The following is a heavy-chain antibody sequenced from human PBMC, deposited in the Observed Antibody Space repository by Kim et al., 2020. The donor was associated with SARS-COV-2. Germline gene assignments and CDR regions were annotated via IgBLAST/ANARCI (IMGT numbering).Heavy chain of an antibody. J-gene: IGHJ5*02. D-gene: IGHD3-10*01. V-gene: IGHV1-3*01. CDR1: GYTVTTYD. Sequence: ASVKVSCKASGYTVTTYDMHCVRQAPGQRFEWMGRISAGNGNTIYSPKIQGRVTITRDTSQNTAYMELSSLRSEDPAVYYCARGSDYQANWFDPWGPGTLVTVSS. CDR2: ISAGNGNT. CDR3: ARGSDYQANWFDP.